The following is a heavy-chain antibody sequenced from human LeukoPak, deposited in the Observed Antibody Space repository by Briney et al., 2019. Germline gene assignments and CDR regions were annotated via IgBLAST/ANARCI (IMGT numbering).Heavy chain of an antibody. J-gene: IGHJ4*02. CDR3: ATVPGGG. Sequence: ASVKTSCSVSGYTFTDYYMQWGQQAPGKGLEWMGLVDPEDGETIYAEKFQGRDTITAYTSTDTAYMELCSLRSEDTAVYYCATVPGGGWGQGTLVTVSS. CDR1: GYTFTDYY. V-gene: IGHV1-69-2*01. CDR2: VDPEDGET. D-gene: IGHD1-14*01.